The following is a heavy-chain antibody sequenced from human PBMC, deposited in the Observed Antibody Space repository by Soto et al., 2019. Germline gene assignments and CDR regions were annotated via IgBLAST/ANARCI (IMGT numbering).Heavy chain of an antibody. V-gene: IGHV1-69*13. D-gene: IGHD6-19*01. CDR2: IIPIFGTA. J-gene: IGHJ5*02. CDR3: ARDSSIAVHEGYRGAIWFDP. Sequence: SVKVSCKASGGTFSSYAISWVRQAPGQGLEWMGGIIPIFGTANYAQKFQGRVTITADESTSTAYMELSSLRSEDTAVYYCARDSSIAVHEGYRGAIWFDPWGQGTLVTVSS. CDR1: GGTFSSYA.